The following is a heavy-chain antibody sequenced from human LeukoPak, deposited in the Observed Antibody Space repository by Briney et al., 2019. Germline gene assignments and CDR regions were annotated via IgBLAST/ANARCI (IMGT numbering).Heavy chain of an antibody. D-gene: IGHD4-17*01. V-gene: IGHV3-30*02. CDR2: IRYDGSNK. CDR3: AKDLVDYGDYSAVDY. J-gene: IGHJ4*02. CDR1: GFTFSSYG. Sequence: GGSLRLSCAASGFTFSSYGMHWVRQAPGKGLEWVAFIRYDGSNKYYADSVKGRFTISRDNSKNTLYLQMNSLRAEDTAVYYCAKDLVDYGDYSAVDYWGQGTLVTVSS.